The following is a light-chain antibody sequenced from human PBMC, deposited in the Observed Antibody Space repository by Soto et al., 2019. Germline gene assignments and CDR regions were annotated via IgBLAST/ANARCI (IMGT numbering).Light chain of an antibody. CDR1: QSVLYRSDNKNY. CDR3: QQYNTLSPWT. V-gene: IGKV4-1*01. CDR2: WAS. Sequence: DIVMTQSPGSLAVSLGERATISCKSSQSVLYRSDNKNYLTWYQHKPGQPPKLLIYWASTRDSGVPDRFSGSGSGTDFTLTISSLQPDDFATYYCQQYNTLSPWTFGQGTKVEIK. J-gene: IGKJ1*01.